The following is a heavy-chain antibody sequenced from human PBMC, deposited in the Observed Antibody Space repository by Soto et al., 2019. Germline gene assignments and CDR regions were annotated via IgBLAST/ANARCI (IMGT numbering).Heavy chain of an antibody. CDR2: IIPFLGTA. CDR3: ARGRLSVGSGSYYVHDAFDI. D-gene: IGHD1-26*01. Sequence: QVQLVQSGAEVKKPGSSVKVSCKASGGTFSSYAISWVLQAPGQGLEWMGGIIPFLGTANYAQKFQGRVTITEDEATSTAYMELSSLRSEDTAVSYCARGRLSVGSGSYYVHDAFDIWGQGTMVTVSS. J-gene: IGHJ3*02. V-gene: IGHV1-69*01. CDR1: GGTFSSYA.